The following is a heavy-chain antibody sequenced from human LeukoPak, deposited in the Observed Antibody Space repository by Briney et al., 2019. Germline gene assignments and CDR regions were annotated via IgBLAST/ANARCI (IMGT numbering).Heavy chain of an antibody. CDR2: INHSGST. CDR1: GGSFSGYY. Sequence: PSETLSLTCAVYGGSFSGYYWSWMRQPPGKGLEWIGEINHSGSTNYNPSLKSRVTISVDTSKNQFSLKLSSVTAADTAVYYCARGSIAAAGTRSNWFDPWGQGTLVTVSS. V-gene: IGHV4-34*01. J-gene: IGHJ5*02. CDR3: ARGSIAAAGTRSNWFDP. D-gene: IGHD6-13*01.